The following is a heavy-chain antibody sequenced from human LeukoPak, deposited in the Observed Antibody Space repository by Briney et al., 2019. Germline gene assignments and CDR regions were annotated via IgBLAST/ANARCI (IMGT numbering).Heavy chain of an antibody. J-gene: IGHJ4*02. CDR2: IKRKSDGGAT. V-gene: IGHV3-15*01. CDR1: GFTFSNAW. Sequence: GGSLRLSCAASGFTFSNAWMSWVRQAPGKGLEWVGRIKRKSDGGATDYAAPVKGRFTISRDDSKNTLYLQMNSLKTEDTALYYCTKEDYGNYVSPHWGQGTLVTVSS. D-gene: IGHD4-11*01. CDR3: TKEDYGNYVSPH.